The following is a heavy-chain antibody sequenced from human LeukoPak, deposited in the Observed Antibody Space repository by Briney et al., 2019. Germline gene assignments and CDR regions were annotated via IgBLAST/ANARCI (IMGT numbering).Heavy chain of an antibody. CDR2: INPSGGST. V-gene: IGHV1-46*01. CDR3: ARDASFFYDSSGDAFDI. Sequence: VSVKVSCKASGYTFTSYYMHWVRQAPGQGLEWMGIINPSGGSTSHAQKFQGRVTMTRDTSTSTVYMELSSLRSDDTAVYYCARDASFFYDSSGDAFDIWGQGTMVTVSS. J-gene: IGHJ3*02. D-gene: IGHD3-22*01. CDR1: GYTFTSYY.